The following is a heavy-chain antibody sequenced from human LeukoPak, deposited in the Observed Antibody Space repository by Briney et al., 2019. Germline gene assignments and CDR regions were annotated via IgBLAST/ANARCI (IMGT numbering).Heavy chain of an antibody. CDR1: GFTFDDYA. Sequence: GGSLRLSCAASGFTFDDYAMHWVRQAPGKGLEWVSGISWNSGSIGYADSVKGRFTISRDNAKNPLYLQMNSLRAEDMALYYCAAAVAGYFDYWGQGTLVTVSS. V-gene: IGHV3-9*03. CDR2: ISWNSGSI. D-gene: IGHD6-19*01. J-gene: IGHJ4*02. CDR3: AAAVAGYFDY.